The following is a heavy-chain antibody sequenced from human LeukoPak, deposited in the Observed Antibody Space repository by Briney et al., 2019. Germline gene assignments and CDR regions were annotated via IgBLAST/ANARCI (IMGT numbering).Heavy chain of an antibody. J-gene: IGHJ6*03. Sequence: GGSLRLSCAASGFTFSNAWMSWVRQAPGKGLEWVGRIKSKTDGGTTDYAAPVKGRFTISRDDSKNTLYLQMNSLRAEDTAVYYCARVVPNKNYYYYYYMDVWGKGTTVTVSS. CDR3: ARVVPNKNYYYYYYMDV. D-gene: IGHD1/OR15-1a*01. V-gene: IGHV3-15*01. CDR1: GFTFSNAW. CDR2: IKSKTDGGTT.